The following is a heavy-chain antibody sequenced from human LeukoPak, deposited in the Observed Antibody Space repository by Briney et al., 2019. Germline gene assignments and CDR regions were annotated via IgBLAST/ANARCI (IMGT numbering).Heavy chain of an antibody. V-gene: IGHV3-23*01. D-gene: IGHD6-13*01. CDR3: AKTPYSSSWYGRRGKGYYYGMDV. Sequence: PGGSLRLSCAASGFTFSSYAISWVRQAPGKGLEWVSAISGSGGSTYYADSVKGRFTISRDNSKSTLYLQKNSLRAEDTAVYYCAKTPYSSSWYGRRGKGYYYGMDVWGQGTTVTVSS. CDR2: ISGSGGST. J-gene: IGHJ6*02. CDR1: GFTFSSYA.